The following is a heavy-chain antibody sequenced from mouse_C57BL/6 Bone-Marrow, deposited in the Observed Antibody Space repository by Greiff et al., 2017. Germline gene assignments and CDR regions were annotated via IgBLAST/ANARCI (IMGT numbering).Heavy chain of an antibody. D-gene: IGHD1-1*01. CDR3: TTSGDYYGSSSYFDY. J-gene: IGHJ2*01. CDR1: GFNIKDDY. CDR2: IDPENGDT. V-gene: IGHV14-4*01. Sequence: VQLQQSGAELVRPGASVKLSCTASGFNIKDDYMHWVKQRPEQGLEWIGWIDPENGDTEYASKFQGKATITADTSSNTAYLQLSRLTSEDTAVYYCTTSGDYYGSSSYFDYWGQGTTLTVSS.